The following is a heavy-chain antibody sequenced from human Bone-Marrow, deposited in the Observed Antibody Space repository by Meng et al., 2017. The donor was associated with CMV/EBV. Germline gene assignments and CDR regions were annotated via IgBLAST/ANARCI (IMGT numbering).Heavy chain of an antibody. D-gene: IGHD6-19*01. V-gene: IGHV4-34*01. CDR3: ARGKGIAVAEPGALDY. CDR1: GGSFSGYY. Sequence: SETLSLTCAVYGGSFSGYYWSWIRQPPGKGLEWIGEINHSRSTNYNPSLKSRVTISVDTSKNQFSLKLSSVTAADTAVYYCARGKGIAVAEPGALDYWGQGTLVTVSS. CDR2: INHSRST. J-gene: IGHJ4*02.